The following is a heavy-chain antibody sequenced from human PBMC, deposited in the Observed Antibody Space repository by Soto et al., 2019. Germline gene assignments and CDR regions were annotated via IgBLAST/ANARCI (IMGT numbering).Heavy chain of an antibody. CDR1: GGSISSYY. J-gene: IGHJ4*02. CDR3: ARWAAGTIFDY. Sequence: PSESLSLTCTVSGGSISSYYWSWIRQPPGKGLEWIGYIYYSGSTNYNPSIKSRVTISVATSKKQFSLKLSFVTAADTAVYYCARWAAGTIFDYWGQGTLVTVSS. CDR2: IYYSGST. D-gene: IGHD6-19*01. V-gene: IGHV4-59*01.